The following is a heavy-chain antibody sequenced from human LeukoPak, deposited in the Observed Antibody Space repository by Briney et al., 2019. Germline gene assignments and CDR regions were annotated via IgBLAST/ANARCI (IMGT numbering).Heavy chain of an antibody. CDR1: GYTFTGYY. CDR2: INPNSGGT. V-gene: IGHV1-2*02. CDR3: ARRRTCSSTSCYSDAFDI. D-gene: IGHD2-2*02. J-gene: IGHJ3*02. Sequence: GASVKVSCKASGYTFTGYYMLWVRQAPGQGLEWMGWINPNSGGTNYAQKFQGRVTMTRDTSISTAYMELSRLRSDDTAVYYCARRRTCSSTSCYSDAFDIWGQGTMVTVSS.